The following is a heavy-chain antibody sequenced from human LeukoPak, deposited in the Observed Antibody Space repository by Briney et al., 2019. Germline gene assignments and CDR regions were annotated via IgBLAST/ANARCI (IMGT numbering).Heavy chain of an antibody. CDR3: ARAYYYDSSGSFDF. Sequence: SETLSLTCAVSGGSISSGGYSWSWIRQPPGKGLEWIGYIYHSGSTYYNPSLKSRVTISVDRSKNQFSLKLSSVTAADTAVYYCARAYYYDSSGSFDFWGRGTLVTVSS. CDR1: GGSISSGGYS. V-gene: IGHV4-30-2*01. J-gene: IGHJ2*01. D-gene: IGHD3-22*01. CDR2: IYHSGST.